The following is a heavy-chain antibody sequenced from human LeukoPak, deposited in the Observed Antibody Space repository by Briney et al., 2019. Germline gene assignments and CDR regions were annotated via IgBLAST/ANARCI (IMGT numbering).Heavy chain of an antibody. CDR1: GGSISSYY. J-gene: IGHJ4*02. CDR3: ARVSRQLASYFDY. D-gene: IGHD6-13*01. V-gene: IGHV4-59*01. CDR2: IYYSGST. Sequence: SETLSLTCTVSGGSISSYYWSWIRHPPGKGLEWIGYIYYSGSTNYNPSLKSRVTISVDTSKNQFSLKLSSVTAADTAVYYCARVSRQLASYFDYWGQGTLVTVSS.